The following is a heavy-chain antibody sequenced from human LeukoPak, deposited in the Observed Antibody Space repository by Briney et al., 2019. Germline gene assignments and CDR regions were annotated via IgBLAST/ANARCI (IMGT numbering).Heavy chain of an antibody. J-gene: IGHJ6*02. V-gene: IGHV1-46*01. CDR3: ARFSSGPYYYYYGTDV. D-gene: IGHD6-6*01. CDR1: GYTFTSYY. CDR2: INPSGGST. Sequence: AASVKVSCKASGYTFTSYYMHWVRQAPGQGLEWMGIINPSGGSTSYAQKFQGRVTMTRDTSTSTVYMELSSLRSEDTAVYYCARFSSGPYYYYYGTDVWGQGTTVTVSS.